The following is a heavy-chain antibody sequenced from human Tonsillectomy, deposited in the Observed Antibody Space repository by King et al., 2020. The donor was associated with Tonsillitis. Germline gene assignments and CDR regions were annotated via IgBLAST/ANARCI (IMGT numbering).Heavy chain of an antibody. CDR2: INSDGSST. V-gene: IGHV3-74*01. J-gene: IGHJ5*02. CDR1: GFTFSSYW. CDR3: ARDWRAQQLVANWFDP. D-gene: IGHD6-13*01. Sequence: VQLVESGGGLVQPGGSLRLSCAASGFTFSSYWMHWVRQAPGKGLVWVSRINSDGSSTSYADSVKGRFTISRENAKNTLYLQMNSLRAEDTAVYYCARDWRAQQLVANWFDPWGQGTLVTVSS.